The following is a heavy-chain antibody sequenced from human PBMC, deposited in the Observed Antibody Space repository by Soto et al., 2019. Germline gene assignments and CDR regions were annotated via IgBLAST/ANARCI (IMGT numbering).Heavy chain of an antibody. Sequence: SETLSLTCTVSGGSISSGGYYWSWIRQHPGKGLEWIGYIYYSGSTYYNPSLKSRVTISVDTSKNQFSLKLSSVTAADTAVYYCARGILWFGAGYMDVWGKGTTVTVSS. CDR1: GGSISSGGYY. CDR2: IYYSGST. D-gene: IGHD3-10*01. J-gene: IGHJ6*03. CDR3: ARGILWFGAGYMDV. V-gene: IGHV4-31*03.